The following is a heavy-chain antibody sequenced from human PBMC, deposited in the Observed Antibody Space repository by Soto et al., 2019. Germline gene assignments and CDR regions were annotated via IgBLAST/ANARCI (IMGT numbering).Heavy chain of an antibody. V-gene: IGHV3-74*01. CDR2: INSDVSST. D-gene: IGHD3-3*01. CDR1: GFTFSSYW. J-gene: IGHJ6*02. Sequence: EVQLVESGGGLVQPGGSLRLSCAASGFTFSSYWMHWVRQAPGKGLVWVSRINSDVSSTSYADSVKGRFTISRDNAKNTLYLQMNSLRAEDTAVYYCARDLNNYDFRSGYRAEYYYGMDVWGQGTTVTVSS. CDR3: ARDLNNYDFRSGYRAEYYYGMDV.